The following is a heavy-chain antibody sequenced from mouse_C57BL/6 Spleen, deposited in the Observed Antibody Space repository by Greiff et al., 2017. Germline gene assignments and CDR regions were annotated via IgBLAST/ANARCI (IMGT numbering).Heavy chain of an antibody. D-gene: IGHD1-1*01. CDR2: IDPENGDT. J-gene: IGHJ3*01. V-gene: IGHV14-4*01. CDR3: TTVGTTVEGFAY. CDR1: GFNIKDDY. Sequence: VQLQQSGAELVRPGASVKLSCTASGFNIKDDYMHWVKQRPEQGLEWIGWIDPENGDTEYASKFQGKATITADTSSNTAYLQLSSLTSEDTAVYYCTTVGTTVEGFAYWGQGTLVTVSA.